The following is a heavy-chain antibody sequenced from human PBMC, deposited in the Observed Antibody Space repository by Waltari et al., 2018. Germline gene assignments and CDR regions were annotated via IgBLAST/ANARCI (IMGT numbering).Heavy chain of an antibody. CDR1: GFTFSGIS. J-gene: IGHJ3*02. V-gene: IGHV3-21*01. D-gene: IGHD6-13*01. CDR3: ARRIAAPDDAFDI. CDR2: ISSSSSYI. Sequence: EVQLVESGGGLVKHGGSLGLSCVASGFTFSGISMNWLGQAPGKGREWVSSISSSSSYIYYADSVKGRFTISRDNAKNSLYLQMNSLRAEDTAVYYCARRIAAPDDAFDIWGQGTMVTVSS.